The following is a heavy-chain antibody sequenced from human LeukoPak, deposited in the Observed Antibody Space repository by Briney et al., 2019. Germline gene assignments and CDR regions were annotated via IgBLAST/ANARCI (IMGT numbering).Heavy chain of an antibody. J-gene: IGHJ4*02. V-gene: IGHV1-69*01. Sequence: SVKVPCKASGGTFSSYAISWVRQAPGQGLEWMGGIIPIFGTANYAQKFQGRVTITADESTSTAYMELSSLRSEDTAVYYCARDSRTNIVVVPAAMDYWGQGTLVTVSS. CDR3: ARDSRTNIVVVPAAMDY. CDR1: GGTFSSYA. CDR2: IIPIFGTA. D-gene: IGHD2-2*01.